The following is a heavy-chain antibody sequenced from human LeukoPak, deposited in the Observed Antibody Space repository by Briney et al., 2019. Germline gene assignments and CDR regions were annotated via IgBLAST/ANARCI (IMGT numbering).Heavy chain of an antibody. CDR2: IIPIFGTA. D-gene: IGHD3-3*01. CDR1: GGTFSSYA. V-gene: IGHV1-69*05. Sequence: SVKGSCKASGGTFSSYAISWVRQAPGQGLEWIGGIIPIFGTANYAQKFQGRVTITTDESTSTAYMELSSLRSEDTAVYYCASPLLGWSGYFFYWGQGTLVTVSS. CDR3: ASPLLGWSGYFFY. J-gene: IGHJ4*02.